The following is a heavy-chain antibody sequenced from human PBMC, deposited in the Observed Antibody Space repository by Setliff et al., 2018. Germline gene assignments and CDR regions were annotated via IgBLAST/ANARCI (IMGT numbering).Heavy chain of an antibody. CDR2: INNRGDTI. V-gene: IGHV3-48*03. CDR3: AKEGYSYAPRNAFDI. Sequence: PGGSLRLSCAGSGFAFRGDDMHWVRQAPGKGLEWVSYINNRGDTIYYADSVRGRFTISRDNAKNSVYLQMNSLRAEDTAVYYCAKEGYSYAPRNAFDIWGQGTMVTVSS. J-gene: IGHJ3*02. D-gene: IGHD5-18*01. CDR1: GFAFRGDD.